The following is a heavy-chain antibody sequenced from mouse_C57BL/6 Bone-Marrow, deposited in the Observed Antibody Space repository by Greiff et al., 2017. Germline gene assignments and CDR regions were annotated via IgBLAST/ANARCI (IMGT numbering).Heavy chain of an antibody. CDR3: AREDYYGSSYEGIYYYAMDY. Sequence: QVQLQQPGAELVKPGASVKMSCKASGYTFTSYWITWVKQRPGQGLEWIGDIYPGSGSTNYNEKFKSKATLTVDTSSSTAYMQLSSLTSEDSAVYYCAREDYYGSSYEGIYYYAMDYSGQGTSVTVSS. V-gene: IGHV1-55*01. J-gene: IGHJ4*01. CDR1: GYTFTSYW. CDR2: IYPGSGST. D-gene: IGHD1-1*01.